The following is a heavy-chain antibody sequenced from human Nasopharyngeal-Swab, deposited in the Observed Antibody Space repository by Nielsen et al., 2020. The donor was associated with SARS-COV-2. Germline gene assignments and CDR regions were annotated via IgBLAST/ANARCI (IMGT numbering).Heavy chain of an antibody. CDR3: AIGGGGSYYYGMDV. J-gene: IGHJ6*02. CDR2: IYYSGST. V-gene: IGHV4-59*13. Sequence: PGKGLEWIGYIYYSGSTNYNPSLKSRVTISVDTSKNQFSLKLSSVTAADTAVYYCAIGGGGSYYYGMDVWGQGTTVTVS. D-gene: IGHD3-16*01.